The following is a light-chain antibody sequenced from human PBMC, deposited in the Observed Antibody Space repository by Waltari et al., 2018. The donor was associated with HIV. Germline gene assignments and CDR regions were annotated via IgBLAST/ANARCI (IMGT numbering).Light chain of an antibody. CDR1: NSDIGIYNL. CDR2: EVT. V-gene: IGLV2-23*02. J-gene: IGLJ1*01. Sequence: QSALTPPASVSGSPGQSITIPCTGTNSDIGIYNLVSWYQQHPGKVPKVLIFEVTTRPSGISHRFSGSKSDNTASLTISGLQAEDEADYYCSSYATGNTYVFGTGTSVTVL. CDR3: SSYATGNTYV.